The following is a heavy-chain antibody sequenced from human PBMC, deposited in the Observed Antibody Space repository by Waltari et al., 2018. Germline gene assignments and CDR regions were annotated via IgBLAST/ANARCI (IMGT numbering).Heavy chain of an antibody. CDR1: EDSFTGYY. CDR3: AREFYNWSDDYYYGMDV. V-gene: IGHV1-2*02. D-gene: IGHD1-1*01. CDR2: INSHSGGK. Sequence: QVQLVQSGAEVKKPGASVKVSCKASEDSFTGYYFHWVRQAPGQGLEWMGWINSHSGGKNYAQRVQDRVTMTMDTSMGTAYMDLSSLSSDDTAVYYCAREFYNWSDDYYYGMDVWGQGTTVTVSS. J-gene: IGHJ6*02.